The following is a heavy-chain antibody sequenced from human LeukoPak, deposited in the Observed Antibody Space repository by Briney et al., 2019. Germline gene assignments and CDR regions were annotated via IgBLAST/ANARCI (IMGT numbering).Heavy chain of an antibody. J-gene: IGHJ6*02. CDR2: IHRDGSST. CDR1: GFTFGKSW. V-gene: IGHV3-74*01. CDR3: ARDYQYGLDV. Sequence: GGSLRLSCAASGFTFGKSWIHWVRQAPGKGLVWVSHIHRDGSSTNYADSVKGRFTISRDNAKNTLSLQMNSLRAEDTAVYYCARDYQYGLDVWGQGTTVTVSS.